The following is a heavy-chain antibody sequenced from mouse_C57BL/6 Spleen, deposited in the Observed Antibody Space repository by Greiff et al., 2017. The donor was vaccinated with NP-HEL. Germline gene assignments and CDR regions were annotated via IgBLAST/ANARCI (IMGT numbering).Heavy chain of an antibody. Sequence: VQLQQSGPELVKPGASVKISCKASGYSFTDYHMHWVNQSTGKSLEWIGVINPNYGTTSYNQKFKGKATLTVDQSSSTAYMQLNSLTSEDSAVYYCARALTGTGDWYFDVWGTGTTVTVSS. J-gene: IGHJ1*03. CDR1: GYSFTDYH. D-gene: IGHD4-1*01. CDR2: INPNYGTT. V-gene: IGHV1-39*01. CDR3: ARALTGTGDWYFDV.